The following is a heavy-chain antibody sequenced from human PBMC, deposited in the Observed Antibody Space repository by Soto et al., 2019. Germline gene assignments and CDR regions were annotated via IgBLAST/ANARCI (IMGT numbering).Heavy chain of an antibody. D-gene: IGHD3-22*01. Sequence: GGSLRRSCSASGFTFSSYWMSWFRQAPGRGLEWMANIKYDGSEKYYVDSVKGRLTISRDNAKNSLYLQMNSLRAEDTAVYYCGSSQHKDSRPDYWGQGTRGTVSS. CDR2: IKYDGSEK. CDR1: GFTFSSYW. V-gene: IGHV3-7*03. CDR3: GSSQHKDSRPDY. J-gene: IGHJ4*02.